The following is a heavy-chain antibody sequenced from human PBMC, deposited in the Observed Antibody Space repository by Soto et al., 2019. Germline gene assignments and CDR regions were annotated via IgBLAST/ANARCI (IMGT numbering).Heavy chain of an antibody. V-gene: IGHV3-23*01. CDR2: ISGSGGST. CDR3: AKDMTGLYYYGMDV. Sequence: GGSLRLSCAASGFTFSSYAMSWFRQAPGKGLEWVSAISGSGGSTYYADSVKGRFTISRDNSKNTLYLQMNSLRAEDTAVYYCAKDMTGLYYYGMDVWGQGTTVTVSS. CDR1: GFTFSSYA. J-gene: IGHJ6*02. D-gene: IGHD3-9*01.